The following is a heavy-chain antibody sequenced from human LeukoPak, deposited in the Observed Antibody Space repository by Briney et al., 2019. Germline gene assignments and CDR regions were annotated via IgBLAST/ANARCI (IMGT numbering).Heavy chain of an antibody. J-gene: IGHJ4*02. CDR3: ARTYCSGGSCYPTDY. CDR1: GGTFSSYA. Sequence: ASVKVSCKASGGTFSSYAISWVRQAPGQGLEWMGGIIPIFGTANYAQKFQGRVTITADKSTSTAYMELSSLRSEDTAVYYCARTYCSGGSCYPTDYWGQGTLVTVSS. V-gene: IGHV1-69*06. D-gene: IGHD2-15*01. CDR2: IIPIFGTA.